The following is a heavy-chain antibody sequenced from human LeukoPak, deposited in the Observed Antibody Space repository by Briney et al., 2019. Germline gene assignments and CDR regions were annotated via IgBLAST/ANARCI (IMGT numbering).Heavy chain of an antibody. CDR2: IGGSGGST. D-gene: IGHD6-13*01. CDR3: AKDPIAAGKVRRFDY. Sequence: GGSLRLSCAASGFTFSSYAMSWVRQAPGRGLEWVSAIGGSGGSTYYADSVKGRFTISRDNSKNTLYLQMNSLRAEDTAVYYCAKDPIAAGKVRRFDYWGQGTLVTVSS. J-gene: IGHJ4*02. CDR1: GFTFSSYA. V-gene: IGHV3-23*01.